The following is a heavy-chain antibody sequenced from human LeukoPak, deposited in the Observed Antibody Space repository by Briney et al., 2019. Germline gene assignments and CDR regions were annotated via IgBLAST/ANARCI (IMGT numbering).Heavy chain of an antibody. V-gene: IGHV3-7*01. J-gene: IGHJ4*02. CDR2: ISPDGSGK. D-gene: IGHD1-26*01. CDR3: GRVRPGDTDY. Sequence: PGGSLRLSCAASGFTFSTYWMTWIRQAPGKGLEWVASISPDGSGKYYMDSVKGRFTISRDNAKNSLFLQMNSLGAEDTAVYHCGRVRPGDTDYWGQGTLVTVSS. CDR1: GFTFSTYW.